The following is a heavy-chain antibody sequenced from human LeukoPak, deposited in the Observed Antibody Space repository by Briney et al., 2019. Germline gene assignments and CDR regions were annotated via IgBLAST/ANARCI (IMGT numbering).Heavy chain of an antibody. Sequence: PGGSLGLSCAASRFTFSSYAMSWVRQAPGMRLEWVSTIGGSGGGIYYADSVKGRFTISRDNSQSTLYLQMNSLRAEDTAVYYCAKYRGFGDSYDSWGQGTLVTVSS. V-gene: IGHV3-23*01. CDR3: AKYRGFGDSYDS. J-gene: IGHJ4*02. D-gene: IGHD3-10*01. CDR1: RFTFSSYA. CDR2: IGGSGGGI.